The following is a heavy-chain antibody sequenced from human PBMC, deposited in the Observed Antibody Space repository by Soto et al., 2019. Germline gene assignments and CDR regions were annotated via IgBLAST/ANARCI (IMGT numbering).Heavy chain of an antibody. J-gene: IGHJ6*02. V-gene: IGHV1-18*01. D-gene: IGHD3-10*01. CDR1: GYTFTSYG. Sequence: QVQLVQSGAEVKKPGASVKVSCKASGYTFTSYGISWVRQAPGQGLEWMGWISAYNGNTNYAQKLQGRVTMTTDTATSTAYMELRSLRSDDTAVYYCAREGVLLWFGESNYGMDVWGQGTTVTVSS. CDR2: ISAYNGNT. CDR3: AREGVLLWFGESNYGMDV.